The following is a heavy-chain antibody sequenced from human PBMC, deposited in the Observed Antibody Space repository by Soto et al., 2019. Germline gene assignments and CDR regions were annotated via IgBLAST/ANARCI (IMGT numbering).Heavy chain of an antibody. J-gene: IGHJ4*02. D-gene: IGHD6-13*01. Sequence: QVQLVESGGGVVQPGRSLRLSCAASGFTFSSYCMQWVRQSPGEGPEWVAIVANDGSNQYYAESVKGRFTISRDNSKTTVFLEMSSLRPEDTAVYYCARSSGGSSWYPLDYWGQGTLVTVSS. CDR2: VANDGSNQ. V-gene: IGHV3-30*03. CDR1: GFTFSSYC. CDR3: ARSSGGSSWYPLDY.